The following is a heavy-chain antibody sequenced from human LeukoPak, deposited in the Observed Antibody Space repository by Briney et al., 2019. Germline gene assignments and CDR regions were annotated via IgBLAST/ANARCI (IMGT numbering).Heavy chain of an antibody. Sequence: GGSLRLSCAASVFTFSSYAMHWVRQAPGKGLEYVSAISSNGGSTYYANSVKGRFTISRDNSKNTLYLQMGSLRAEDMAVYYCARSSGSYIGDVDYWGQGTLVTVSS. V-gene: IGHV3-64*01. J-gene: IGHJ4*02. CDR2: ISSNGGST. CDR1: VFTFSSYA. CDR3: ARSSGSYIGDVDY. D-gene: IGHD1-26*01.